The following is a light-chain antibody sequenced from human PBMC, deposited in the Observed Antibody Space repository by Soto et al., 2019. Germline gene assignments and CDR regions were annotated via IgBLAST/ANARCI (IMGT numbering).Light chain of an antibody. CDR3: QQYNKWPAEIT. J-gene: IGKJ5*01. CDR2: GVS. Sequence: EIVMTQSPATLSVSPGERATLWCRASQSVRTKLAWYQQKPGKAPRLLXXGVSSRATGIPARFSGSVSQTEFTPTISRLQSEESGGYYCQQYNKWPAEITFGQGTRLEIK. CDR1: QSVRTK. V-gene: IGKV3D-15*01.